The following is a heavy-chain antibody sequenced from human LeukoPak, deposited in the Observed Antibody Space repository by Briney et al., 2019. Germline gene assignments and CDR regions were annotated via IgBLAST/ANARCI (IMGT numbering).Heavy chain of an antibody. CDR2: IRYDASNK. J-gene: IGHJ6*03. Sequence: GGSLRLSCAASGFTFSSYGMHWVRQAPGKVLEWVAFIRYDASNKYYADSVKGRFTISRDNSKIKLYLQMNSLRAEDTAVYYCAKQGRPAVFYYMDVWGKGTTVTISS. CDR1: GFTFSSYG. D-gene: IGHD1-14*01. CDR3: AKQGRPAVFYYMDV. V-gene: IGHV3-30*02.